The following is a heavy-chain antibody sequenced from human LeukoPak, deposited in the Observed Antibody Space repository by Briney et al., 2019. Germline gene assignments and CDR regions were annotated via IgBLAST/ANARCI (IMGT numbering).Heavy chain of an antibody. Sequence: GGSLRLSCAASGFTFSSYSMNWVRQAPGRGLEGVSYISRGSGTIYYADSVKGRFTISRDNAKNSLYLQMNSLRAEDTAIYYCARDPTYDFWSGYSHYFDYWGQGTLVTVSS. CDR1: GFTFSSYS. D-gene: IGHD3-3*01. CDR2: ISRGSGTI. V-gene: IGHV3-48*04. CDR3: ARDPTYDFWSGYSHYFDY. J-gene: IGHJ4*02.